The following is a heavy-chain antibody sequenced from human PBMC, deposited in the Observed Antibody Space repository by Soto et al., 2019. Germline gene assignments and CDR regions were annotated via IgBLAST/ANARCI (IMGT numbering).Heavy chain of an antibody. D-gene: IGHD1-7*01. Sequence: SETLSLTCTVSGGSISSGGYYWSWIRQHPGKGLEWIGYIYYSGSTYYNPSLKSRVTISVDTSKNQFSLKLSSVTAADTAVYYCARLNYPYYYYYVKAVWGQGTTVPVSS. CDR1: GGSISSGGYY. V-gene: IGHV4-31*03. J-gene: IGHJ6*02. CDR2: IYYSGST. CDR3: ARLNYPYYYYYVKAV.